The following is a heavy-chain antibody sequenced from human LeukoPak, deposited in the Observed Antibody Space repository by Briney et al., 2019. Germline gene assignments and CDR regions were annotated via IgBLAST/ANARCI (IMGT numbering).Heavy chain of an antibody. Sequence: PSETLSLTCTVSGGSISSYYWGWIRQPPGKGLEWIGSIYYSGSTYYNPSLKSRVTISVDTSKNQFSLKLSSVTAADTAVYYCARDQGVPYSSSWYWFDPWGQGTLVTVSS. V-gene: IGHV4-39*07. D-gene: IGHD6-13*01. CDR2: IYYSGST. CDR3: ARDQGVPYSSSWYWFDP. J-gene: IGHJ5*02. CDR1: GGSISSYY.